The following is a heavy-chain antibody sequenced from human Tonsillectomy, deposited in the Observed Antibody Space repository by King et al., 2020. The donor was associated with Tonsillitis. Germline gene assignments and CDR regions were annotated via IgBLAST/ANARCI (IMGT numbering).Heavy chain of an antibody. CDR1: GDSISSGGYY. CDR2: IYYTGSP. V-gene: IGHV4-31*03. CDR3: AREGGIIRGIL. Sequence: QLQESGPGLVKPSQTLSLTCTVSGDSISSGGYYWSWIRQHPGKGPEWIGYIYYTGSPYYNPALESRVTISLDTSKNQFYLNLTSVTAADTAVFYWAREGGIIRGILWGQGTLVTVSS. J-gene: IGHJ4*02. D-gene: IGHD3-10*01.